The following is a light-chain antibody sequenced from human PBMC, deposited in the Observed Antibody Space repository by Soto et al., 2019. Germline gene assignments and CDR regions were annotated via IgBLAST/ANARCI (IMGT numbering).Light chain of an antibody. CDR2: EVT. Sequence: QSALAQPASVSGSFGQSITISCSGPNTDLGVYGYVSWYQHHPGKAPKLMIYEVTNRPSGVSNRFSGSKSGNTASLTISGLQAEDEADYYCSSYTSSNTLIFGGGTKVTVL. CDR3: SSYTSSNTLI. CDR1: NTDLGVYGY. V-gene: IGLV2-14*01. J-gene: IGLJ2*01.